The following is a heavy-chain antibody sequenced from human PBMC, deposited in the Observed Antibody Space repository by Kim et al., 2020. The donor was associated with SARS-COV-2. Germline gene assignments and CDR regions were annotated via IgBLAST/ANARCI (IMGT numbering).Heavy chain of an antibody. Sequence: GGCLRLSCSASGFTFSGYVMSWVRQAPGKGLEWVSALDGYSSSSYYADSVKGRFTISRDNSKNTLHLQMNGLRAEDTAVYYCAKGSSSSRPYYFDHWGQGTLVTVSS. CDR1: GFTFSGYV. CDR2: LDGYSSSS. V-gene: IGHV3-23*01. J-gene: IGHJ4*02. CDR3: AKGSSSSRPYYFDH. D-gene: IGHD6-6*01.